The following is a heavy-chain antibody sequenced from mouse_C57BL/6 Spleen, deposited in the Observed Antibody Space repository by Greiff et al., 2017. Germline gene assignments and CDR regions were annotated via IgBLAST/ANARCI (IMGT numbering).Heavy chain of an antibody. Sequence: QVQLQQPGTDLVKPGASVTLSCKASGYTFTSYWMHWVKQRPGQGLEWIGNINPSNGGTNYNEKFKSKANLTVDKSSSTAYMQLRSLTSEDSAVYYCARGGDGCYDKFAYWGQGTLVTVSA. CDR1: GYTFTSYW. CDR2: INPSNGGT. J-gene: IGHJ3*01. V-gene: IGHV1-53*01. D-gene: IGHD2-3*01. CDR3: ARGGDGCYDKFAY.